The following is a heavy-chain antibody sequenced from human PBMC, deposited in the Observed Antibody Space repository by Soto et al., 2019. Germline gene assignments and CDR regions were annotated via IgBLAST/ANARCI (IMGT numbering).Heavy chain of an antibody. CDR1: GFTFSNYA. J-gene: IGHJ6*02. CDR3: ARDWTGDTCPCLDV. V-gene: IGHV3-23*01. CDR2: FSGSGGST. D-gene: IGHD3-3*01. Sequence: EVQLLESGGGLVQPGGSLRLSCAAAGFTFSNYALTWVRQSPGKGLEWVSTFSGSGGSTYYADSVRGRFTISRDNSKNTLFLQMNSLRVEDTAIYYCARDWTGDTCPCLDVWDQGTTVSVSS.